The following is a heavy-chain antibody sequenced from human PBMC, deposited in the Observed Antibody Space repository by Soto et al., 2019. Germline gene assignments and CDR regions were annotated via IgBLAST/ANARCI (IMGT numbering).Heavy chain of an antibody. CDR1: GFTFSSYA. CDR3: ANSGYDFWSGYSDY. D-gene: IGHD3-3*01. J-gene: IGHJ4*02. CDR2: ISGSGGST. V-gene: IGHV3-23*01. Sequence: EVQLLESGGGLVQPGGSLRLSCAASGFTFSSYAMSWVRQAPGKGLEWVSAISGSGGSTYYADSVKGRFTISRDNSKNTLYLQVNSLRAEDTAVYYCANSGYDFWSGYSDYWGQGTLVTVSS.